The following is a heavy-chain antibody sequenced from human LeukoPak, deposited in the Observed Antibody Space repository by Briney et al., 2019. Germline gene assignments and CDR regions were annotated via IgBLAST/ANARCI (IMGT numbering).Heavy chain of an antibody. J-gene: IGHJ4*02. CDR1: GFTFSSSA. D-gene: IGHD2-21*01. V-gene: IGHV3-23*01. CDR3: AKVWVIYYFDY. CDR2: ICASGGTT. Sequence: GGSLRLSCAASGFTFSSSAMRWVRQAPGKGLEWVSAICASGGTTYYADSVKGRFTISRDNSKNTLYLQMNSLRAEDTALYYCAKVWVIYYFDYWGQGTLVTVPS.